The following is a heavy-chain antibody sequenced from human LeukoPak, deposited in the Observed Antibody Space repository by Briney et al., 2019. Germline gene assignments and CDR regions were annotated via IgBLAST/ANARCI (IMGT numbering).Heavy chain of an antibody. CDR2: INPNTGGT. J-gene: IGHJ5*02. Sequence: ASVKVSCKASGYTFTGYYIHWVRQAPGQGLEWMGRINPNTGGTNFAQKFQGRVTMTRDTSLSTAYMELSSLTSDDTAVYYCAREPMVRDFNWFDPWGQGTLVTVSS. D-gene: IGHD3-10*01. V-gene: IGHV1-2*06. CDR1: GYTFTGYY. CDR3: AREPMVRDFNWFDP.